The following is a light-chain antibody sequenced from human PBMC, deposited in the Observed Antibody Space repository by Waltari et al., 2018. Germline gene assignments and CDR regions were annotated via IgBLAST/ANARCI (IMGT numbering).Light chain of an antibody. CDR3: ATWDDSLSVYV. CDR1: TSNIGGNS. CDR2: STH. Sequence: LTQPPSASGTPGQRVTISCSGSTSNIGGNSVHWYQQLPGTAPKLLIYSTHQRPSGVPDRCSGSKSGTSASLAISELQSDDEGDYYCATWDDSLSVYVFGSGTTVTVL. J-gene: IGLJ6*01. V-gene: IGLV1-44*01.